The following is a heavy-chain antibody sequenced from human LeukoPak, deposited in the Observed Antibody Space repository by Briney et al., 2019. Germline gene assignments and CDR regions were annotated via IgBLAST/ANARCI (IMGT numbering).Heavy chain of an antibody. CDR3: ARRDCVGDCYSNWFDP. D-gene: IGHD2-21*02. Sequence: GASVKVSCKASGYTFTHYFMHWVRQAPGQGLEWMGIINPRGGSTGYAQKFQGRITMTTDMSTRTVYMELSSLESEDTAVYYCARRDCVGDCYSNWFDPWGQGTLVTVSS. CDR2: INPRGGST. V-gene: IGHV1-46*01. J-gene: IGHJ5*02. CDR1: GYTFTHYF.